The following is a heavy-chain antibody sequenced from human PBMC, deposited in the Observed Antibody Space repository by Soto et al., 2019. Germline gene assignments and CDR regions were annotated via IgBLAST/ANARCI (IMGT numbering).Heavy chain of an antibody. CDR2: IIPIFGTA. D-gene: IGHD1-26*01. CDR1: GGTFSSYA. CDR3: ARDRSEGATLFDY. J-gene: IGHJ4*02. Sequence: GASVKVSCKASGGTFSSYAISWVRQAPGQGLEWMGGIIPIFGTANYAQKFQGRVTITADESTSTAYMELSSLRSEDTAVYYCARDRSEGATLFDYWGQGTLVTVSS. V-gene: IGHV1-69*13.